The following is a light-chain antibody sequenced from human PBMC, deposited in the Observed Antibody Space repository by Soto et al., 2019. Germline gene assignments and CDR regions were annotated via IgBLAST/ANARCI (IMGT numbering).Light chain of an antibody. V-gene: IGKV1-5*03. Sequence: DIQMTQSPSTLSASVGDRVTITCRASQSISSWLAWYQQKPGKATKLLIYKASSLESGVPSRFSGSGSGTEFTLTISSLQPDDFATYYCQQYNSYSPTCGQGTKVE. CDR3: QQYNSYSPT. CDR2: KAS. CDR1: QSISSW. J-gene: IGKJ1*01.